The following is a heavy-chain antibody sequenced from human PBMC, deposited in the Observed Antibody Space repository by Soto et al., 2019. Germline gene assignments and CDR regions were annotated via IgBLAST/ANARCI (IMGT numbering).Heavy chain of an antibody. CDR3: ASSRIQLEPYGMDV. D-gene: IGHD1-1*01. CDR2: ISSSSSYI. CDR1: GFTFSDYA. J-gene: IGHJ6*02. V-gene: IGHV3-21*01. Sequence: GGSLRLSCAASGFTFSDYAMNWVRRAPGKGLEWVSFISSSSSYIYYLDSVKGRFTISRDNAKKSLYLQMSSLRSEDTAVYYCASSRIQLEPYGMDVWGQGTTVTVSS.